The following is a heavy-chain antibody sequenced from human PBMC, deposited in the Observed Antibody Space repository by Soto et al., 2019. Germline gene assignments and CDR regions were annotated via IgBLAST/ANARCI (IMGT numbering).Heavy chain of an antibody. CDR1: GFTFINHA. CDR2: ITSRGGSV. CDR3: AKDDVKSFGVVTFDS. D-gene: IGHD3-3*01. V-gene: IGHV3-23*01. J-gene: IGHJ4*02. Sequence: GGSLRLSCAASGFTFINHAMTWVRQAPGKGLEWVSGITSRGGSVYYADSVKGRFTISRDNSKNTLYLDMISLSAGDTAVYYCAKDDVKSFGVVTFDSWGQGILVTVSS.